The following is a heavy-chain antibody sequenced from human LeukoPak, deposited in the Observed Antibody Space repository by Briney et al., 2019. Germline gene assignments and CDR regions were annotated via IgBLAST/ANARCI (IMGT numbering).Heavy chain of an antibody. CDR2: ISGYNGNT. J-gene: IGHJ3*02. CDR3: ARDEGYFDPHGFDI. Sequence: ASVKVSCKASGYTFTNYGISWVRQAPGQGLEWMGWISGYNGNTNYAQKLQGRITMTTDTSTSTAYMELRSLRSDDTAMYYCARDEGYFDPHGFDIWGQGTMVTVSS. D-gene: IGHD3-9*01. CDR1: GYTFTNYG. V-gene: IGHV1-18*01.